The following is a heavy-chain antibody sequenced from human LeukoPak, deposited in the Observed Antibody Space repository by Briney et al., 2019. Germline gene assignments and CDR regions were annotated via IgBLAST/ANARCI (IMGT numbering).Heavy chain of an antibody. CDR1: GFTFDDYA. CDR2: ISWNSGSI. CDR3: AKGYSGSYYGWYFDL. V-gene: IGHV3-9*03. Sequence: QPGRSLRLSCAASGFTFDDYAMHWVRPAPGKGLEWVSGISWNSGSIGYADSVKGRFTISRDNAKNSLYLQMNSLRAEDMALYYCAKGYSGSYYGWYFDLWGRGTLVTVSS. D-gene: IGHD1-26*01. J-gene: IGHJ2*01.